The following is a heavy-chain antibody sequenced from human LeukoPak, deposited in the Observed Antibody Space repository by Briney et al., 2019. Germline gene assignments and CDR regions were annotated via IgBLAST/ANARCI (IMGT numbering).Heavy chain of an antibody. CDR3: ARDYGGSSPFDY. Sequence: GRSLRLSCAASGFPFDEQAMYWVRQAPGKGLEWVSGISYSSETIGYVDSVKGRFTISRDNAKNSLYLQMNSLRAEDTAVYYCARDYGGSSPFDYWGQGTLVTVSS. J-gene: IGHJ4*02. V-gene: IGHV3-9*01. CDR2: ISYSSETI. CDR1: GFPFDEQA. D-gene: IGHD4-23*01.